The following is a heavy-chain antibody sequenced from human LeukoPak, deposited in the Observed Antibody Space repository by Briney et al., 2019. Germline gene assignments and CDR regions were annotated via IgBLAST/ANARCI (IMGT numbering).Heavy chain of an antibody. CDR2: ISSSGGST. CDR1: GFTFSSYA. D-gene: IGHD6-6*01. CDR3: AKLLWAEYSSSSALDY. J-gene: IGHJ4*02. V-gene: IGHV3-23*01. Sequence: QPGGSLRLSCAASGFTFSSYAMSWVRQAPGKGLEWVSTISSSGGSTYYADSVKGRFNISRDNSKNTLYLQMSSLRAEDTAVYYCAKLLWAEYSSSSALDYWGQGTLVTVSS.